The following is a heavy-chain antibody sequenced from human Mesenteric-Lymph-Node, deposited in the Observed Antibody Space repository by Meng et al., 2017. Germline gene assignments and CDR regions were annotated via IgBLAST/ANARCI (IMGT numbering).Heavy chain of an antibody. J-gene: IGHJ5*02. V-gene: IGHV1-69*16. CDR1: GGTFSSYT. Sequence: SVKVSCKASGGTFSSYTISWVRQAPGQGLEWMGRIIPILGIANYAQKFQGRVTITTDESTSTAYMELSSLRSEDTAVYYCARDLNSRFGELYTNWFDPWGQGTLVTVS. CDR3: ARDLNSRFGELYTNWFDP. D-gene: IGHD3-10*01. CDR2: IIPILGIA.